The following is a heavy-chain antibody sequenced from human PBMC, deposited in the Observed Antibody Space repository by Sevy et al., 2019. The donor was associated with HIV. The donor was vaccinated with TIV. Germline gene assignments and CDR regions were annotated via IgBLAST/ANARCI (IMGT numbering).Heavy chain of an antibody. CDR1: GFTFSTYS. V-gene: IGHV3-48*02. CDR3: AREAYYYDSREENWFDP. D-gene: IGHD3-22*01. CDR2: ISRAGTTT. J-gene: IGHJ5*02. Sequence: GGSLRLSCKASGFTFSTYSMHWVRQAPGKGLEWVASISRAGTTTYYADSAKGRFTISRDNAKNSLYLQMNSLRDEDTAVYYCAREAYYYDSREENWFDPWGQGTLVTVSS.